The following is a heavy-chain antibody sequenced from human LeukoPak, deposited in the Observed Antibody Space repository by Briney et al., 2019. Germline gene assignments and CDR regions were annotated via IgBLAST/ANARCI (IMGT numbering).Heavy chain of an antibody. CDR3: ARRLGPDAHKRRSSWKSGNWFDP. V-gene: IGHV4-34*01. J-gene: IGHJ5*02. D-gene: IGHD6-13*01. CDR1: GGSFSGYY. CDR2: IYYSGST. Sequence: KPSETLSLTCAVYGGSFSGYYWSWIRQPPGKGLEWIGSIYYSGSTYYNPSLKSRVTISVDTSKNQFSLKLSSVTAADTAVYYCARRLGPDAHKRRSSWKSGNWFDPWGQGTLVTVSS.